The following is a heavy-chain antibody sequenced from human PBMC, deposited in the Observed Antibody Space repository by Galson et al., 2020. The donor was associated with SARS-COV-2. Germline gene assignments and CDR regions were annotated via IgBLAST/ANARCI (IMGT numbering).Heavy chain of an antibody. CDR1: VGSFSGFS. CDR3: ARGRVGVVPAPILGLGPYYHYYAMDV. D-gene: IGHD2-2*01. J-gene: IGHJ6*02. CDR2: INHSGSA. V-gene: IGHV4-34*01. Sequence: ETSETLSLTCAVYVGSFSGFSWSWVRQSPGPGMEWIGEINHSGSANYNPSLKSRVTMSVDTSTNQFSLRLTSVTAAETGVYYCARGRVGVVPAPILGLGPYYHYYAMDVWGQGTTITVSS.